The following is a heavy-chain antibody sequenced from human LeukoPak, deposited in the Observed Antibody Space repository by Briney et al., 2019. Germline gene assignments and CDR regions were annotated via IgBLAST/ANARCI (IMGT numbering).Heavy chain of an antibody. D-gene: IGHD4-23*01. CDR1: GGSFSGYY. CDR2: INHSGST. Sequence: SETLSLTCAVYGGSFSGYYWSWIRQPPGKGLEWIGAINHSGSTNYKPSLKSRVTISVDTSKNQFSMKLSSVTAADTAVYYCARGLGLRWGNGLWYWGQGTLVTVSS. CDR3: ARGLGLRWGNGLWY. J-gene: IGHJ4*02. V-gene: IGHV4-34*01.